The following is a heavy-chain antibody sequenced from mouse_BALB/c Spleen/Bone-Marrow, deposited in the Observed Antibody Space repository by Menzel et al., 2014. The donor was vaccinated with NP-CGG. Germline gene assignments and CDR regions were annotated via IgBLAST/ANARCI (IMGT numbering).Heavy chain of an antibody. Sequence: QVQLKDSGAELVRPGVSVKISCKGSGYTFTDYAMHWVKQSHAKSLEWIGVISTYYGDASYNQKFKGKATMTVDKSSSTAYMELARLTSEDSAIYYCARSGKVRNAMDYWGQGTSVTVSS. CDR2: ISTYYGDA. J-gene: IGHJ4*01. V-gene: IGHV1S137*01. CDR3: ARSGKVRNAMDY. CDR1: GYTFTDYA. D-gene: IGHD2-14*01.